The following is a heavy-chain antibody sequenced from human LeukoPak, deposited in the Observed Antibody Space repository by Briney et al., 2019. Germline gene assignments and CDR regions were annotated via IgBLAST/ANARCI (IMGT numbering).Heavy chain of an antibody. CDR3: AKASSAIYYAMDV. J-gene: IGHJ6*02. D-gene: IGHD3-10*01. Sequence: GGSLRLSCAASGFTFGTYAMSWVRQAPGKGLEWVSGISGSGGTTYYADSVKGRFTISRDNSKNTLYLQMNSLRAEDTAVYYCAKASSAIYYAMDVWGQGTTVTVSS. V-gene: IGHV3-23*01. CDR2: ISGSGGTT. CDR1: GFTFGTYA.